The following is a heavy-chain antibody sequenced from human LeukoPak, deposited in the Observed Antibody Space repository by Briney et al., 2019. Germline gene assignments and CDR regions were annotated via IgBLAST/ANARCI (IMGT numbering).Heavy chain of an antibody. CDR3: AKDRGYCGGDCPRDYYYGMDV. Sequence: GRSLRLSCAASGFTFSSYGMHWVRQAPGKGLEWVAVISYDGSNKYYADSVKGRFTISRDNSKNTLYLQMNSLRAEDTAVYYCAKDRGYCGGDCPRDYYYGMDVWGQGTTVTVSS. CDR1: GFTFSSYG. V-gene: IGHV3-30*18. D-gene: IGHD2-21*02. J-gene: IGHJ6*02. CDR2: ISYDGSNK.